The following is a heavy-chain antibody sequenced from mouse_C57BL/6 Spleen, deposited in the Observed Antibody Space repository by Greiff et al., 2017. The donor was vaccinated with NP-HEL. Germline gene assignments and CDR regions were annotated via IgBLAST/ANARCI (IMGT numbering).Heavy chain of an antibody. D-gene: IGHD3-1*01. CDR2: IYPGDGDT. CDR1: GYAFSSSW. J-gene: IGHJ4*01. V-gene: IGHV1-82*01. CDR3: ARGKLGAMDY. Sequence: QVQLKESGPELVKPGASVKISCKASGYAFSSSWMNWVKQRPGKGLEWIGRIYPGDGDTNYNGKFKGKATLTADKSSSTAYMQLSSLTSEDSAVYFCARGKLGAMDYWGQGTSVTVSS.